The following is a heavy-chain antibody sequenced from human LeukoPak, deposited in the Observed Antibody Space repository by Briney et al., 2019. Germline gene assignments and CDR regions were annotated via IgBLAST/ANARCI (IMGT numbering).Heavy chain of an antibody. D-gene: IGHD1-26*01. V-gene: IGHV4-39*01. Sequence: SETLSLTCTVSGGSISSSGYYWGWIRQPPGKGLEWIGSIYYSGRTCYNPSLKSRITISVDTSKNLVSQNLNSVTAADTALYYCTSPPWAGSYYDAIDVWGQGTMVTVSS. CDR3: TSPPWAGSYYDAIDV. CDR2: IYYSGRT. J-gene: IGHJ3*01. CDR1: GGSISSSGYY.